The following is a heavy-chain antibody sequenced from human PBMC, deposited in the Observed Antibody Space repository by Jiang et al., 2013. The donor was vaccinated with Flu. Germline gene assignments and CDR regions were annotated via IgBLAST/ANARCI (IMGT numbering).Heavy chain of an antibody. Sequence: GGSTYYADSVKGRFTISRDNSKNTLYLQMNSLRAEDTAVYYCAKDGHFYYYYGMDVWGQGTTVTVSS. V-gene: IGHV3-23*01. CDR2: GGST. J-gene: IGHJ6*02. CDR3: AKDGHFYYYYGMDV.